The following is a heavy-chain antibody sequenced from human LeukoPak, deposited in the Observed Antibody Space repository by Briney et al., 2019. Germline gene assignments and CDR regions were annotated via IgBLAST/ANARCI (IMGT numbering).Heavy chain of an antibody. D-gene: IGHD3-10*01. Sequence: ESSETLSLTCTVSGGSISSYYWSWIRQPPGKGLEWIGYIYYSGSTNYNPSLKSRVTISVDTSKNQCSLKLSSVTAADTAVYYCASHYYGSGSLTYFDYWGQGTLVTVSS. J-gene: IGHJ4*02. CDR1: GGSISSYY. V-gene: IGHV4-59*01. CDR3: ASHYYGSGSLTYFDY. CDR2: IYYSGST.